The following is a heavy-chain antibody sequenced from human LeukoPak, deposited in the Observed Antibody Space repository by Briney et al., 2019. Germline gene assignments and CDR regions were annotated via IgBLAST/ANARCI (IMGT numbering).Heavy chain of an antibody. Sequence: GGSLRLSCAASGFTLSSYSMHWVRQAPGKGLEFVSAISRNGRNTYYANSVRGRFTISRDISKNTLYLQMGSLRPEDMAVYYCARVDSGSACASWGQGILVTVSS. D-gene: IGHD6-19*01. V-gene: IGHV3-64*01. CDR3: ARVDSGSACAS. CDR2: ISRNGRNT. CDR1: GFTLSSYS. J-gene: IGHJ1*01.